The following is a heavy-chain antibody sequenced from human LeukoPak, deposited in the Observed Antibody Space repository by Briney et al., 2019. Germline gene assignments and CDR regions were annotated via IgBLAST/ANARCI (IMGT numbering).Heavy chain of an antibody. CDR3: ARAELSTDCSSTSCYTKDSSYYYYMDV. Sequence: PSETLSVTCTVSGGSISSSDYCWGWIRQPPGKGLEYIGSIYSSGSTYYNPSLKSRVTMSVDTSKNQFSLKLSSVTAADTAVYYCARAELSTDCSSTSCYTKDSSYYYYMDVWGKGTTVTVSS. CDR1: GGSISSSDYC. D-gene: IGHD2-2*02. J-gene: IGHJ6*03. V-gene: IGHV4-39*07. CDR2: IYSSGST.